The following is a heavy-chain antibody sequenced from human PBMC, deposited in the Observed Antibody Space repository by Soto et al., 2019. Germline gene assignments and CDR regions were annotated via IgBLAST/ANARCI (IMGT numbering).Heavy chain of an antibody. CDR1: GFTFSSYS. Sequence: VQLVESGGGLVKPGGSLRLSCAASGFTFSSYSMNWVRQAPGKGLEWVAVISYDGSNKYYADSVKGRFTISRDNSKNTLYLQMNSLRAEDTAVYYCARNQAAGSLLYGSGSSWGQGTLVTVSS. D-gene: IGHD3-10*01. CDR3: ARNQAAGSLLYGSGSS. CDR2: ISYDGSNK. J-gene: IGHJ4*02. V-gene: IGHV3-30*03.